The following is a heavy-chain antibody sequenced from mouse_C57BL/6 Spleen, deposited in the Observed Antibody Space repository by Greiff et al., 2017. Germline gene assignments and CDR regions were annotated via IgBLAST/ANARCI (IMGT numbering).Heavy chain of an antibody. D-gene: IGHD2-10*02. CDR3: ARGGYGNYWYFDV. CDR2: INPSNGGT. CDR1: GYTFTSYW. J-gene: IGHJ1*03. Sequence: QVQLQQPGTELVKPGASVKLSCKASGYTFTSYWMHWVKQRPGQGLEWIGNINPSNGGTNYNKKFKSKATLTVDKSSSTAYMQLSSLTSEDSAVYYCARGGYGNYWYFDVWGTGTTVTVSS. V-gene: IGHV1-53*01.